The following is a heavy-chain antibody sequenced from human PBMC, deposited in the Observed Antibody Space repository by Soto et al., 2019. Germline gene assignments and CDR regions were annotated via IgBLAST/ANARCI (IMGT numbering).Heavy chain of an antibody. J-gene: IGHJ3*01. CDR1: GFTVSNFW. CDR3: ATEVIYDDSRGYWAIVGDTFDL. CDR2: IRRKTDAGTT. D-gene: IGHD3-22*01. Sequence: EVQLVESGGGLVKPGGSLRLSCAASGFTVSNFWMTWVRQTAGKGLEWVGHIRRKTDAGTTDYAATVKGRFTISRDDSKNTVDLQMNSLKSEDTAVYYCATEVIYDDSRGYWAIVGDTFDLWGQGTMVTVSS. V-gene: IGHV3-15*01.